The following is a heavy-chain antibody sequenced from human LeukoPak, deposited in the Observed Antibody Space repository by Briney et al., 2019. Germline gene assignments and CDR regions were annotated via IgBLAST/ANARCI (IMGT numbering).Heavy chain of an antibody. CDR3: ARAPYYYDSSGYSNYYFDY. D-gene: IGHD3-22*01. J-gene: IGHJ4*02. V-gene: IGHV4-30-4*01. CDR1: GGSISSGDYY. CDR2: FYYSGST. Sequence: SETLSLTCTVSGGSISSGDYYWSWIRQPPGKGLEWIGYFYYSGSTYYNPSLKSRVTISVDTSKNQFSLKLSSVTAADTAVYYCARAPYYYDSSGYSNYYFDYWGQGTLVTVSS.